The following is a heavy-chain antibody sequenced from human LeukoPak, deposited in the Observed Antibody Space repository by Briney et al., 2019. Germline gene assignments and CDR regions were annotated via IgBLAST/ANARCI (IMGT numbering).Heavy chain of an antibody. Sequence: ASVKVSCKASGYTFTSYYMHWVRQAPGQGLEWVGIINPSGGSTSYAQKFQGRVTMTRDTSTSTVYMELSSLRSEDTAVYYCARRAGIFGRSNLNWFDPWGQGTLVTVSS. CDR2: INPSGGST. CDR3: ARRAGIFGRSNLNWFDP. V-gene: IGHV1-46*01. CDR1: GYTFTSYY. J-gene: IGHJ5*02. D-gene: IGHD3-3*01.